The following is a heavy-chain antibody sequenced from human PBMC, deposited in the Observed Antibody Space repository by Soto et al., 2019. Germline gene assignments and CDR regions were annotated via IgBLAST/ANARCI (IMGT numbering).Heavy chain of an antibody. CDR2: IRPGGSEK. Sequence: EVQLVQSGGGLVQPGGSLRLSCIASGFSFSSTSMNWVRQSPGIGLEGVANIRPGGSEKFYVDSVKGRFTISRDNAKNALYLQMSSLRAEDTALYYCTRGVSGSRDNWGQGSLVTVSS. V-gene: IGHV3-7*05. D-gene: IGHD3-10*01. CDR3: TRGVSGSRDN. J-gene: IGHJ4*02. CDR1: GFSFSSTS.